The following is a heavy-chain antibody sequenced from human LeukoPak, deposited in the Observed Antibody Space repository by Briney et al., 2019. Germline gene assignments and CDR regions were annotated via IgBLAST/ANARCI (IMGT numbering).Heavy chain of an antibody. Sequence: GGSLRLSCAASGFTFGISAMSWVRHAPGKGLEWVSAISGSGGRTYYADSVKGRFTISRDESKNTLYLQMSSLRAEDTAVYYCAKDATIQGEYFDYWGQGTLVTVSS. CDR1: GFTFGISA. V-gene: IGHV3-23*01. D-gene: IGHD3-16*01. CDR2: ISGSGGRT. J-gene: IGHJ4*02. CDR3: AKDATIQGEYFDY.